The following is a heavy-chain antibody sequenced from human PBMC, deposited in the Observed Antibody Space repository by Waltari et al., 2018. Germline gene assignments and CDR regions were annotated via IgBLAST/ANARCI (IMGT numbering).Heavy chain of an antibody. CDR2: ISYDVSNK. CDR3: ARGSSGWYWEFDY. Sequence: QVQLVESGGGVVQPGRSLRLSCAASGFTFSSYSMHWVRQAPGKGLEWVALISYDVSNKYDADSLKGRFTISRDNSKNTLYLQMNSLRAEDTAVYYCARGSSGWYWEFDYWGQGTLVTVSS. CDR1: GFTFSSYS. D-gene: IGHD6-19*01. V-gene: IGHV3-30*01. J-gene: IGHJ4*02.